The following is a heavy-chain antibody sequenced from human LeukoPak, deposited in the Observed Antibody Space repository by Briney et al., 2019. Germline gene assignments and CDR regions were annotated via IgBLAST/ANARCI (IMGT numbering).Heavy chain of an antibody. CDR1: GGSISSYY. V-gene: IGHV4-4*07. Sequence: SETLSLTCTVSGGSISSYYWSWIRQPAGKGLEWIGRMYISGSTNYNPSLKSRVTMSVDTSKNQFSLKLSSVTAADTAVYYCARNLPGYTSTRGWSDPWGQGTLVTVSS. CDR3: ARNLPGYTSTRGWSDP. CDR2: MYISGST. D-gene: IGHD6-19*01. J-gene: IGHJ5*02.